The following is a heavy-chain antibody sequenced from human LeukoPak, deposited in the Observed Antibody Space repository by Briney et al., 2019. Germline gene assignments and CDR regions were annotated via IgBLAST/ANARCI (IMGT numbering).Heavy chain of an antibody. D-gene: IGHD2-21*02. Sequence: GGSLRLSCAASGFTFSSYAMSWVRQAPGQGLEWMGRIIPIFGTANYAQKFQGRVTITTDESTSTAYMELSSLRSEDTAVYYCARDGQYCGGDCYSAFDYWGQGTLVTVSS. CDR3: ARDGQYCGGDCYSAFDY. CDR2: IIPIFGTA. V-gene: IGHV1-69*05. J-gene: IGHJ4*02. CDR1: GFTFSSYA.